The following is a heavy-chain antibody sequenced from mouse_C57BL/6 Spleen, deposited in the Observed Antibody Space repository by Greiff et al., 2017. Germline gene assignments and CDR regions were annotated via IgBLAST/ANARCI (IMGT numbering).Heavy chain of an antibody. J-gene: IGHJ4*01. CDR2: INPSSGYT. D-gene: IGHD3-1*01. Sequence: QVQLQQSGAELARPGASVKMSCKASGYTFTSYTMHWVKQRPGQGLEWIGYINPSSGYTKYNQKFKDKATLTADKSSSTAYMQLSSLTSEDSAVYYCARSGPYYAMDYWGQGTSVTVSS. CDR3: ARSGPYYAMDY. V-gene: IGHV1-4*01. CDR1: GYTFTSYT.